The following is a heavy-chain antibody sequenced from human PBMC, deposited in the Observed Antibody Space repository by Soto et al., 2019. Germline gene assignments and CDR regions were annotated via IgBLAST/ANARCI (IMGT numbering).Heavy chain of an antibody. D-gene: IGHD2-2*01. CDR3: ARRYCSSTSCYVPNSFDY. CDR1: GGSISDSNDH. CDR2: FHKSGSI. Sequence: PSETLSLTCTVSGGSISDSNDHWGWIRQSPGQGIEWIGSFHKSGSIYHNPPFKSRATISVDTSKNQFSLKLSSVTAADTAVYYCARRYCSSTSCYVPNSFDYWGQGTLVTVSS. J-gene: IGHJ4*02. V-gene: IGHV4-39*01.